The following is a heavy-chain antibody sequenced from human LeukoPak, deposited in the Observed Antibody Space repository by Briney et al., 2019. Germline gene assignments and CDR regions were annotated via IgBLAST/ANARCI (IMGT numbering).Heavy chain of an antibody. V-gene: IGHV3-74*01. CDR1: GFTFSSYW. CDR2: VNSDGSST. J-gene: IGHJ4*02. CDR3: ARVTIGGVGALDPIHY. D-gene: IGHD3-16*01. Sequence: PGGSLRLSCAACGFTFSSYWMHWVRQAPGEGLVWVSRVNSDGSSTNYADSVRGRFTIPRDNAKNTLYLQMNSLRGEDTAVYYCARVTIGGVGALDPIHYWGQGTLVTVSS.